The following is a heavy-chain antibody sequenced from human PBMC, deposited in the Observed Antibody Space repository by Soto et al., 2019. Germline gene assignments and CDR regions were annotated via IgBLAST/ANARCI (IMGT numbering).Heavy chain of an antibody. J-gene: IGHJ4*01. D-gene: IGHD3-10*01. CDR1: EYTFTKYW. CDR3: ARNGPLNKMLRGVPLDF. CDR2: IYPGDSDV. V-gene: IGHV5-51*01. Sequence: PGESLKISCEASEYTFTKYWIGWVRQMPGKGLEWMGIIYPGDSDVRYSPSFQGHVTISADKSINTVYLEWSSLKPSDSATYFCARNGPLNKMLRGVPLDFWGQGTRVTVSS.